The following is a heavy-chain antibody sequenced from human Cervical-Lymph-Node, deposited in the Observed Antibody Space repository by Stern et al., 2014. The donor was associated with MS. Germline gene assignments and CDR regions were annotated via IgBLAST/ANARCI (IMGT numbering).Heavy chain of an antibody. CDR1: GFTFSSYG. CDR2: IWHDGSTK. CDR3: ARGYYDFF. V-gene: IGHV3-33*01. Sequence: VHLVESGGGVVQPGRSLRLSCAASGFTFSSYGMHWVRQAPGKGLEWVAVIWHDGSTKYYADSVKGLFTISRDNSKNTLYLQMNSLRAEDTAVYYCARGYYDFFWGQGTLVTVSS. J-gene: IGHJ4*02. D-gene: IGHD3-3*01.